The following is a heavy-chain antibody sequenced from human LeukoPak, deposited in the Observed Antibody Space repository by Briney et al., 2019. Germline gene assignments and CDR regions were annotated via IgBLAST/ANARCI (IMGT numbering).Heavy chain of an antibody. V-gene: IGHV3-48*03. D-gene: IGHD3-10*01. Sequence: GGSLRLSCAASGFTFSSYEMNWVRQAPGKGLEWVSYTSISGSTIYYADSVKGRFTISRDNAKNSLYLQMNSLRAEDTAVYYCAGFDYYGSESYYNHFDSWGQGTLVTVSS. CDR3: AGFDYYGSESYYNHFDS. J-gene: IGHJ4*02. CDR2: TSISGSTI. CDR1: GFTFSSYE.